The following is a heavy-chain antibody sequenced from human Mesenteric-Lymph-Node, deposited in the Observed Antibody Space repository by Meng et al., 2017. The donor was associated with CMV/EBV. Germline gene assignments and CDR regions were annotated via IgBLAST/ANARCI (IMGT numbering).Heavy chain of an antibody. CDR3: ARVQWLGGLDY. CDR1: GGSVSIVRYS. V-gene: IGHV4-61*01. Sequence: CTFSGGSVSIVRYSCSWIRQPPGKGLEWIGYIYYSGSTNYNPSLKSRVTISVNTSKSQFSLKLSSVTAADTAVYYCARVQWLGGLDYWGQGTLVTVSS. CDR2: IYYSGST. J-gene: IGHJ4*02. D-gene: IGHD6-19*01.